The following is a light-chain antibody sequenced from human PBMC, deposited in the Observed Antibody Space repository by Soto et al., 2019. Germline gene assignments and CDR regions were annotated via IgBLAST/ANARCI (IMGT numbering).Light chain of an antibody. CDR2: DVS. CDR3: SSYRSSTTPYV. V-gene: IGLV2-14*01. Sequence: QSALTQPASVSGSPGQSITISCTGTSNDVGGYNYVSWYQQHPDKAPKLMICDVSNRPSGVSNRFSGSKSGNTASLTISGLQAEDEADYYCSSYRSSTTPYVFGTGTQLTVL. J-gene: IGLJ1*01. CDR1: SNDVGGYNY.